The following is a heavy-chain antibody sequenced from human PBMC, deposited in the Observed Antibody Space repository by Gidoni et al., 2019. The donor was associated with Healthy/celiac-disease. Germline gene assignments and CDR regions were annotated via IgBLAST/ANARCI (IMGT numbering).Heavy chain of an antibody. CDR1: GFTFSRYW. J-gene: IGHJ3*02. CDR3: ARAGGSSWYSGADAFDI. CDR2: IKQDGSEK. V-gene: IGHV3-7*01. D-gene: IGHD6-13*01. Sequence: EVQLVESGGGLVQPGGSLRLSCAASGFTFSRYWMSWVRQAPGKGLGGVANIKQDGSEKYYVDSVKGRFTISRDNAKNSLYLQMNSLRAEDTAVYYCARAGGSSWYSGADAFDIWGQGTMVTVSS.